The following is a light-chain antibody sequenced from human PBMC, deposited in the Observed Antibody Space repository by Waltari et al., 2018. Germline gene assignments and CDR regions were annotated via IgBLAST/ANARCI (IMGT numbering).Light chain of an antibody. CDR1: KLGDKY. V-gene: IGLV3-1*01. Sequence: SYELTQPPSVSVSPGQTASITCSGDKLGDKYACWYQQKPGQSPGLVIYQDSKRPSGIPGGFSGSNSGNTATLTISGTQAMDEADYYCQAWDSSTVVFGGGTKLTVL. CDR3: QAWDSSTVV. CDR2: QDS. J-gene: IGLJ2*01.